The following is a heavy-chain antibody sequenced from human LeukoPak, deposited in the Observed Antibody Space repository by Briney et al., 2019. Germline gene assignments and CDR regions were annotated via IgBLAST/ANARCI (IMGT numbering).Heavy chain of an antibody. CDR1: GFTFSSYA. Sequence: PGGSLRLSCAASGFTFSSYAMHWVRQAPGKGLEWVAVISYDGSNKYYADSVKGRFTISRDNSKNTLYLQMNSLRAEDTAVYYCAKELVSGYSYVHPRDYFDYWGQGTLVTVSS. CDR3: AKELVSGYSYVHPRDYFDY. V-gene: IGHV3-30-3*01. D-gene: IGHD5-18*01. CDR2: ISYDGSNK. J-gene: IGHJ4*02.